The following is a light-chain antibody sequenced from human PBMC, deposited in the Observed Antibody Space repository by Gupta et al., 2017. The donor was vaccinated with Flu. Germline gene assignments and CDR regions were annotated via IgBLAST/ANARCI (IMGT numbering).Light chain of an antibody. CDR1: SSNTGAGYD. J-gene: IGLJ1*01. Sequence: QSVLTQPPSVSGAPGQRVIISCTGSSSNTGAGYDVHWYQQLPGTAPKLLIYANRIRPSGVPDRFSGSKSGTSASLAITGLQSEDEADYYCQSYDSSLSGYVFGTGTKVTVL. CDR2: ANR. CDR3: QSYDSSLSGYV. V-gene: IGLV1-40*01.